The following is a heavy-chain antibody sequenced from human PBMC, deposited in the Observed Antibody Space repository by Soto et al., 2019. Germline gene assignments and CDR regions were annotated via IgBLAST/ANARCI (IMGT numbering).Heavy chain of an antibody. D-gene: IGHD6-19*01. V-gene: IGHV3-30*18. CDR1: GFTFSSYG. CDR3: AKDTVISSGRTWYFDY. CDR2: ISYDGSNK. Sequence: LRLSCAASGFTFSSYGMHWVRQAPGKGLEWVAVISYDGSNKYYADSVKGRFTISRDNSKNTLYLQMNSLRAEDTAVYYCAKDTVISSGRTWYFDYWGQGTLVTVYS. J-gene: IGHJ4*02.